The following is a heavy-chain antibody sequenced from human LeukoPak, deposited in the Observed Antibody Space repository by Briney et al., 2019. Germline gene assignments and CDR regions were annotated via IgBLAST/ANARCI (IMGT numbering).Heavy chain of an antibody. Sequence: KAGGSLRLSCAASGFTFSSYSMNWVRQAPGKGLEWVSSISSSSSYIYYADSVKGRFTISRDNAKNSLYLQMNSLRAEDTAVYYCARERTTVVTPTDYWGQGTLVTVSS. J-gene: IGHJ4*02. CDR2: ISSSSSYI. CDR3: ARERTTVVTPTDY. V-gene: IGHV3-21*01. D-gene: IGHD4-23*01. CDR1: GFTFSSYS.